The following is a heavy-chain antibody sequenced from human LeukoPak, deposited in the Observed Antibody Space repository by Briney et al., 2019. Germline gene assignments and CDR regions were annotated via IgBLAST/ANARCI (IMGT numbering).Heavy chain of an antibody. CDR2: ISSNGGST. V-gene: IGHV3-64*01. CDR1: GFTFSSYA. Sequence: GGSLRLSCAASGFTFSSYAMHWVRQAPGKGLEYVSAISSNGGSTYYANSVKGRFTISRDNSKNTLYLQMGSLRAEDMAVYYCARGPGPLLWFGELLYFDYWGQGTLVTVSS. D-gene: IGHD3-10*01. J-gene: IGHJ4*02. CDR3: ARGPGPLLWFGELLYFDY.